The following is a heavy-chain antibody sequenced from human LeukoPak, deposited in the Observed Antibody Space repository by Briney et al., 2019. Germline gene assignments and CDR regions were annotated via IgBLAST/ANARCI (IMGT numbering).Heavy chain of an antibody. D-gene: IGHD2-8*01. Sequence: SETLSLTCTVSGGSISSYYWSWIRQPPGKGLEWIGYIYYSGGTNYNPSLKSRVTISVDTSKNQFSLKLSSVTAADTAVYYCARPYCTNGVCYIDAFDIWGQGTMVTVSS. J-gene: IGHJ3*02. CDR3: ARPYCTNGVCYIDAFDI. V-gene: IGHV4-59*08. CDR2: IYYSGGT. CDR1: GGSISSYY.